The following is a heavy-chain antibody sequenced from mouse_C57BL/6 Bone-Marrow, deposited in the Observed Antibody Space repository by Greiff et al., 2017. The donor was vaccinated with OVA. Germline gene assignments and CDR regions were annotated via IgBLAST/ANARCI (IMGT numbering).Heavy chain of an antibody. CDR3: GRGGSNYRVYYYAMDY. V-gene: IGHV1-63*01. D-gene: IGHD2-5*01. CDR1: GYTFTNYW. Sequence: VQLQQSGAELVRPGTSVKMSCKASGYTFTNYWIGWAKQRPGHGLEWIGDIYPGGGYTNYNEKFKGKATLTADKSSSTAYMQFSSLTSEDSAIYYCGRGGSNYRVYYYAMDYWGQGTSVTVSS. J-gene: IGHJ4*01. CDR2: IYPGGGYT.